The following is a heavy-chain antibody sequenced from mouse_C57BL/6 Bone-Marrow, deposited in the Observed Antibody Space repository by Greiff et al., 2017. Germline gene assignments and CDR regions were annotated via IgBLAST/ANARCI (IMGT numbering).Heavy chain of an antibody. CDR2: IYPTSGRT. J-gene: IGHJ2*01. CDR1: GYTFTSYW. V-gene: IGHV1-55*01. D-gene: IGHD4-1*01. Sequence: VQLQQPGAELVKPGASVKMSCKASGYTFTSYWLTWVKQRPGPGLEWIGDIYPTSGRTNYNETFKSKAILTVDTSSNSAYMQLSSLTSEDSAVFYCARAGPLGRSFDYWGQGTTRTASS. CDR3: ARAGPLGRSFDY.